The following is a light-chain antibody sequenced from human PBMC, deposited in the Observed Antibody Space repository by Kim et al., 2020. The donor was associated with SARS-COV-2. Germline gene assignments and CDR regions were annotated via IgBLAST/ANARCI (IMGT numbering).Light chain of an antibody. Sequence: SSELTQDPAVSVALGQTVRITCQGDSLRSYYASWYQQKPGQAPVLVLYGENNRPSGIPDRFSGSSSGNTASLTITGAQAEDEADYYCKSRDSSGNHLVFGGGTQLTVL. CDR1: SLRSYY. CDR2: GEN. V-gene: IGLV3-19*01. J-gene: IGLJ3*02. CDR3: KSRDSSGNHLV.